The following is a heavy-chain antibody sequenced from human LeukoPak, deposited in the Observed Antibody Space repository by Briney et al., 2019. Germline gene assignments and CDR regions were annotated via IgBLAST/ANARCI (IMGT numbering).Heavy chain of an antibody. Sequence: PGGSLRLSCATSGFAFSNRGMGWVRQASGKGRELVSAISDSGGSRYYADSVKGGFTISRDNAKNSLYLQMNSLRAEDTAVYYCAELTLSWGQGALVTVSS. J-gene: IGHJ4*02. CDR1: GFAFSNRG. CDR2: ISDSGGSR. CDR3: AELTLS. D-gene: IGHD3-9*01. V-gene: IGHV3-23*01.